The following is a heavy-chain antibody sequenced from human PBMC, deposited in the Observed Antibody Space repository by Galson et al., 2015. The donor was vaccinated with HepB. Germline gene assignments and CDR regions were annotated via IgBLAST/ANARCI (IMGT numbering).Heavy chain of an antibody. V-gene: IGHV3-21*01. CDR3: ARDGPPSSGWYDYYYYYMDV. D-gene: IGHD6-19*01. CDR1: GFTFSSYS. J-gene: IGHJ6*03. Sequence: SLRLSCAASGFTFSSYSMNWVRQAPGKGLEWVSSISSSSSYIYYADSVKGRFTISRDNAKNSLYLQMNSLRAEDTAVYYCARDGPPSSGWYDYYYYYMDVWGKGTTVTVSS. CDR2: ISSSSSYI.